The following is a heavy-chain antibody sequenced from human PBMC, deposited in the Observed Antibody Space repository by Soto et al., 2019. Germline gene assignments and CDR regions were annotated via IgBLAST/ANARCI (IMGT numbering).Heavy chain of an antibody. D-gene: IGHD6-13*01. CDR1: GFTFSSYA. V-gene: IGHV3-23*01. Sequence: GGSLRLSCAASGFTFSSYAMSWVRQAPGKGLEWVSAISGSGGSTYYADNVKGRFTISRDNSKNTLNLQMNSLRAEDTVVYYFAKVAAEQSYYYYYGMDVWGQGTTVTVSS. J-gene: IGHJ6*02. CDR2: ISGSGGST. CDR3: AKVAAEQSYYYYYGMDV.